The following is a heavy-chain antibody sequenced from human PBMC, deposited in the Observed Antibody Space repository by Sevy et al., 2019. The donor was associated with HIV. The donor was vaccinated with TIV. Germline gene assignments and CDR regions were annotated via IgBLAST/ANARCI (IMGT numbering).Heavy chain of an antibody. V-gene: IGHV3-30*02. D-gene: IGHD6-13*01. CDR3: TKNTASAGVGGFDY. J-gene: IGHJ4*02. CDR2: IRYDGNEK. CDR1: GFTFSSFG. Sequence: GGSLRLSCAASGFTFSSFGMHWVRQAPGKGLEWVAFIRYDGNEKYYAESVKGRFTISRDNSKNMLFLQMNSLRSEDTAVYYCTKNTASAGVGGFDYWGQGTLVTVSS.